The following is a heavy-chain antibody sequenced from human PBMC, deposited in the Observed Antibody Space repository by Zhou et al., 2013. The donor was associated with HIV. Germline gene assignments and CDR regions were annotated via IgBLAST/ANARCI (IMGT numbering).Heavy chain of an antibody. CDR3: ARDLGVGYCSSTSCYVGWFDP. V-gene: IGHV1-69*05. CDR1: GGTFSSYA. Sequence: QVHLVQSGAEVKKAGSSVKVSCKASGGTFSSYAISWVRQAPGQGLEWMGGIIPIFGTANYAQKFQGRVTITTDESTSTAYMELSSLRSEDTAVYYCARDLGVGYCSSTSCYVGWFDPWGQGTLVTVSS. D-gene: IGHD2-2*01. J-gene: IGHJ5*02. CDR2: IIPIFGTA.